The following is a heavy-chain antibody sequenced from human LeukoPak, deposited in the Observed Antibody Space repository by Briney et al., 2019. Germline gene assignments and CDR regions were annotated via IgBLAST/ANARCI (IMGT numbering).Heavy chain of an antibody. V-gene: IGHV3-74*01. CDR1: GFSLSTSW. D-gene: IGHD3-16*01. J-gene: IGHJ3*02. CDR2: ISPDGSST. Sequence: PGGSLRLSCAASGFSLSTSWMLWVRQTPGKGLVWLSRISPDGSSTSYADSVKGRFTVSRDIARNTVTLQMNSLRAEDSAVYYFARLQGITPQPMTEGFDIWGQGTMVTVSS. CDR3: ARLQGITPQPMTEGFDI.